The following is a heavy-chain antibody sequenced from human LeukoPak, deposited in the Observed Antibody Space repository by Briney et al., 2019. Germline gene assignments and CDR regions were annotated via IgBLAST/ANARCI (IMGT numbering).Heavy chain of an antibody. Sequence: GGSLRLSCTASGFTFGDYAMSWVRQAPGKGLEWVGFIRSKAYGGTTEYAASVKGRFTISRDDSKSIAYLQMNSLKTEDTAVYYCTRDAYGSGGYSYYWGQGTLVTVSS. J-gene: IGHJ4*02. CDR3: TRDAYGSGGYSYY. CDR2: IRSKAYGGTT. V-gene: IGHV3-49*04. D-gene: IGHD3-10*01. CDR1: GFTFGDYA.